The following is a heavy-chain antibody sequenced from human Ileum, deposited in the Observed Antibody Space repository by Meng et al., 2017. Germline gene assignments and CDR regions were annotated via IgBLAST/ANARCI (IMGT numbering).Heavy chain of an antibody. CDR1: GGSFSGYY. Sequence: QVQLHKWGAGLCNPSQPRSLSCAVYGGSFSGYYWSWIRPPPGKGLEWIGEINHSGSTNYNPSLKSRVTISVDTSKNQFSLKLSSVTAADTAVYYCARGGPWFDPWGQGTLVTVSS. J-gene: IGHJ5*02. CDR3: ARGGPWFDP. V-gene: IGHV4-34*01. CDR2: INHSGST.